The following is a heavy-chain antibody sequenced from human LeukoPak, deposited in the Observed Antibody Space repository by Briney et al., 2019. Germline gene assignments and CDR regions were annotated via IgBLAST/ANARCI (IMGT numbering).Heavy chain of an antibody. V-gene: IGHV4-39*01. Sequence: SETLSLTCTVSGGSISSSSYYWGWIRQPPGKGLEWIGSIYYSGSTYYNPSLKSRVTISVDTSKNQFSLKLSSVTAADTAVYYCAKLRAGYYNPYYFDYWLQRTMVTVSS. J-gene: IGHJ4*02. D-gene: IGHD3-9*01. CDR3: AKLRAGYYNPYYFDY. CDR1: GGSISSSSYY. CDR2: IYYSGST.